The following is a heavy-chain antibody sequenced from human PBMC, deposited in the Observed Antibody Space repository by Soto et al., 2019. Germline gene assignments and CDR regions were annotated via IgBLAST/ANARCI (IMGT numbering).Heavy chain of an antibody. J-gene: IGHJ6*03. CDR1: GGSISSGGYY. CDR2: IYYSGST. V-gene: IGHV4-31*03. D-gene: IGHD4-17*01. Sequence: SETLSLTCTVSGGSISSGGYYWSWIRQHPGKGLEWIGYIYYSGSTYYNPSLKSRVTISVDTSKNQFSLKLSSVTAADTAVYYCARLGGGGDYGGRDYYYYMDVWGKGTTVTVSS. CDR3: ARLGGGGDYGGRDYYYYMDV.